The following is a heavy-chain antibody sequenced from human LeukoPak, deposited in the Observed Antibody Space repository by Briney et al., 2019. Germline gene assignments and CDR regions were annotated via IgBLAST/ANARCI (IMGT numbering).Heavy chain of an antibody. J-gene: IGHJ5*02. V-gene: IGHV3-7*01. Sequence: GGSLRLSCTASVFTFSSYWMSWVRQAPGKGLECVANINQDGSEKYYVDSVKGRFTISRDNAKNSLYLQMNSLRAEDTAVYYCARGRRVPAAMGNWFDPWGQGTLVTVSS. D-gene: IGHD2-2*01. CDR1: VFTFSSYW. CDR3: ARGRRVPAAMGNWFDP. CDR2: INQDGSEK.